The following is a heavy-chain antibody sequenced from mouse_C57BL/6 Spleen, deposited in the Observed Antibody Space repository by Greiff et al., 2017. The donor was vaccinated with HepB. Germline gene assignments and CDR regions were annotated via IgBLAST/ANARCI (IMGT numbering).Heavy chain of an antibody. J-gene: IGHJ2*01. CDR2: IYPGGGYT. Sequence: QVQLQQSGAELVRPGTSVKMSCKASGYTFTNYWIGWAKQRPGHGLEWIGDIYPGGGYTNYNEKFKGKATLTADKSSSTAYMQFSSLTSEDSAIYYCARKGGDGGPDCVDYWGQGTTLTVSS. V-gene: IGHV1-63*01. CDR1: GYTFTNYW. CDR3: ARKGGDGGPDCVDY. D-gene: IGHD2-13*01.